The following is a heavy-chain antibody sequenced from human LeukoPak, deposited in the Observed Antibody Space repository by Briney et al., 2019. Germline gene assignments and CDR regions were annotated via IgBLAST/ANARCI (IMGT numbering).Heavy chain of an antibody. Sequence: SETLSLTCAVYGGSFSSYYWSWIRQPPGKGLEWIGEINHSGSTNYNPSLKSRVTISVDTSKKQFSLKLSSVTAADTAVYYCARGVLRYVEKYNWLDPWGQGTLVTVSS. J-gene: IGHJ5*02. CDR3: ARGVLRYVEKYNWLDP. CDR2: INHSGST. V-gene: IGHV4-34*01. D-gene: IGHD3-9*01. CDR1: GGSFSSYY.